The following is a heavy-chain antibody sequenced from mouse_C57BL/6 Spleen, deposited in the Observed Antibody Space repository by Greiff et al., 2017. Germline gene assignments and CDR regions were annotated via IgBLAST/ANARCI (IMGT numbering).Heavy chain of an antibody. CDR3: VRDYYGSSSLFDY. V-gene: IGHV10-1*01. CDR1: GFSFNTYA. J-gene: IGHJ2*01. Sequence: EVQLVESGGGLVQPKGSLKLSCAASGFSFNTYAMNWVRQAPGKGLEWVARIRSKSNNYATYYADSVKDRFTISRDDSEIMLYLQMNNLKTEDTAMYYGVRDYYGSSSLFDYWGQGTTLTVSS. CDR2: IRSKSNNYAT. D-gene: IGHD1-1*01.